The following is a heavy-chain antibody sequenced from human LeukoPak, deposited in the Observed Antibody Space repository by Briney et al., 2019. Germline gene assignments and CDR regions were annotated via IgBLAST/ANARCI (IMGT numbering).Heavy chain of an antibody. CDR1: GFTFSSYS. V-gene: IGHV3-48*01. D-gene: IGHD3-22*01. Sequence: GGSLRLSCAASGFTFSSYSMNWVRQAPGKGLEWVSYISSSSSTIYYADSVKGRFTIPRDNAKNSLYLQMNSLRAEDTAVYYCARDGPRYYYDSSGYLAAFDIWGQGTMVTVSS. CDR2: ISSSSSTI. CDR3: ARDGPRYYYDSSGYLAAFDI. J-gene: IGHJ3*02.